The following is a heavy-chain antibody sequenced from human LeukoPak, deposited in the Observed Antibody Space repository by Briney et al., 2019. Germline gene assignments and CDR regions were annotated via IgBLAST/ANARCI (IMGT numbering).Heavy chain of an antibody. CDR3: AKRPSDYGDYVTYFDY. CDR2: ISDDGRNK. CDR1: GFSFISYV. D-gene: IGHD4-17*01. Sequence: GGSLRLSCAASGFSFISYVMHWVRQAPGKGLEWVGVISDDGRNKKYADSVKGRFTISRDNSKGTLYLQMNSLRDEDTAVYYCAKRPSDYGDYVTYFDYWGQGTLVTVSS. V-gene: IGHV3-30*18. J-gene: IGHJ4*02.